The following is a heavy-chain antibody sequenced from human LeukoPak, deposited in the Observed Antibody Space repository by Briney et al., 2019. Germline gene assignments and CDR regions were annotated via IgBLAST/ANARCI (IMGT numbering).Heavy chain of an antibody. Sequence: PSETLPLTCTVSGGSISSGGYYWSWIRQHPGKGLEWIGYIYYSGSTYYNPSLKSRVTISVDTSKNQFSLKLSSVTAADTAVYYCARAGRRWLQFGDYYGMDVWGQGTTVTVSS. CDR3: ARAGRRWLQFGDYYGMDV. V-gene: IGHV4-31*03. CDR1: GGSISSGGYY. J-gene: IGHJ6*02. CDR2: IYYSGST. D-gene: IGHD5-24*01.